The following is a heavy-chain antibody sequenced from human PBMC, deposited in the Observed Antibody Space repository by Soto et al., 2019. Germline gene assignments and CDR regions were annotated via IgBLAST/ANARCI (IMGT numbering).Heavy chain of an antibody. CDR1: GFTFSSYW. CDR3: ARAGGDGYNINAADAFDI. J-gene: IGHJ3*02. D-gene: IGHD2-21*01. Sequence: GGSLRLSCAASGFTFSSYWMSWVRQAPGKGLEWVANIKQDGSEKYYVDYVKGRFTMTRDNAKNSLYLQMNSLRAEDTAVYYSARAGGDGYNINAADAFDIWGQGTMVTVSS. V-gene: IGHV3-7*01. CDR2: IKQDGSEK.